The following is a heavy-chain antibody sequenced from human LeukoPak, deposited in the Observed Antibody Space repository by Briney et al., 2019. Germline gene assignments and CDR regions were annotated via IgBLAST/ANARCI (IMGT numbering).Heavy chain of an antibody. Sequence: GGSLRLSCAGSGSTFSNYWMSWVRQAPGKGLEWVGNIKQEGSEKSYVDSVKGRFTISRDNARNSLYLQMNSLRAEDTAVYYCAREEDIVIVPAAMRYWGQGTLVTVSS. CDR1: GSTFSNYW. J-gene: IGHJ4*02. CDR3: AREEDIVIVPAAMRY. V-gene: IGHV3-7*01. CDR2: IKQEGSEK. D-gene: IGHD2-2*01.